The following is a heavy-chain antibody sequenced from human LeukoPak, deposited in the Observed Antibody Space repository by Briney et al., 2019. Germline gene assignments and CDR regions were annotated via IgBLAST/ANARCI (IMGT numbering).Heavy chain of an antibody. CDR2: IYYSGST. D-gene: IGHD5-12*01. V-gene: IGHV4-59*08. J-gene: IGHJ4*02. CDR1: GGSISSYY. CDR3: ARGPVGVATKVDY. Sequence: SETLSLTCTVSGGSISSYYWSWIRQPPGKGLEWIGYIYYSGSTNYNPSLKSRVTISVDTSKNQFSLKLSSVTAADTAVYYCARGPVGVATKVDYWGQGTLVTVSS.